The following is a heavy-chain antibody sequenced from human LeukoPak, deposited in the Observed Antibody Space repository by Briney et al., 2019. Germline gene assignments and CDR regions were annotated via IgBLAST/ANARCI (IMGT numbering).Heavy chain of an antibody. Sequence: SETLSLTCTVSGGSNSSYYWSWIRQPAGKGLEWIGRIYTSGSTNYNPSLKSRVAISVDKSKNQFSLKLSSVTAADTAVYYCTRDSPGYSSGHFDYWGQGTLVTVSS. V-gene: IGHV4-4*07. CDR3: TRDSPGYSSGHFDY. CDR2: IYTSGST. CDR1: GGSNSSYY. J-gene: IGHJ4*02. D-gene: IGHD6-19*01.